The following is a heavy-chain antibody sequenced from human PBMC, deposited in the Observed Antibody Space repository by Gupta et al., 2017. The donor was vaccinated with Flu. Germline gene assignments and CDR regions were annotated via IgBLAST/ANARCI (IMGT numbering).Heavy chain of an antibody. J-gene: IGHJ4*02. V-gene: IGHV4-39*01. CDR3: SRVRNGTLFDY. Sequence: QLQLQESGPGLVKPSETLSLTCTVSGGSVSRSISYWGWVRQPPGKGPEWIGDMYFGGSANDNPSLGSRVTMSLDTSKNQFSLNLRYVTAADTAFYFWSRVRNGTLFDYWCPGTLV. D-gene: IGHD1-26*01. CDR1: GGSVSRSISY. CDR2: MYFGGSA.